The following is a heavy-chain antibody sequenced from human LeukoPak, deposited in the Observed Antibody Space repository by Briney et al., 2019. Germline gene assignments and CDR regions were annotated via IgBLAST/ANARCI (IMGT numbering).Heavy chain of an antibody. J-gene: IGHJ4*02. CDR2: ISAYNGNT. V-gene: IGHV1-18*01. CDR3: ARDRERIGRSTFDY. CDR1: GYSENFYG. D-gene: IGHD2/OR15-2a*01. Sequence: GASVKVSCKTSGYSENFYGITWVRQVAGQGLEWMGWISAYNGNTNYAQKLQGRVAMTTDTSTSTAYMELRSLRSDDTAVYYCARDRERIGRSTFDYWGQGTLVTVSS.